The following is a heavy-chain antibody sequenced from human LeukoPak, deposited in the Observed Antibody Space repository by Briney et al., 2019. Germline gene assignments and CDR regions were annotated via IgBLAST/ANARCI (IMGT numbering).Heavy chain of an antibody. Sequence: GGSLRLSCAASGFTFSSYGMHWVRQAPGKGLEWVAVIWSDGSYKYYADSVKGRFTISRDNSKNTLFLQMNSLRAEDTAVFYCARDQYSSSSNFDYWGQGTLVTVSS. CDR3: ARDQYSSSSNFDY. V-gene: IGHV3-33*08. J-gene: IGHJ4*02. CDR1: GFTFSSYG. D-gene: IGHD6-6*01. CDR2: IWSDGSYK.